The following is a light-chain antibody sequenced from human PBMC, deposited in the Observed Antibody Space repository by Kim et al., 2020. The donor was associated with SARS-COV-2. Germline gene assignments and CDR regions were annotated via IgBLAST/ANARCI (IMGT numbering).Light chain of an antibody. Sequence: ETVLTQSPGTLSLSPGEGATLSCRASQSVSSNYLAWYQQKPGQAPRLLIYAASSRATGIPDRFSGSGSGTDFTLTISRLEPEDFAVYYCQQYDTSPKFTFGPGTKVDIK. CDR2: AAS. V-gene: IGKV3-20*01. CDR3: QQYDTSPKFT. J-gene: IGKJ3*01. CDR1: QSVSSNY.